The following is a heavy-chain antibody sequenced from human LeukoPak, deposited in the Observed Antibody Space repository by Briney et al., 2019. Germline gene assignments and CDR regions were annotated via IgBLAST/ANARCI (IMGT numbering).Heavy chain of an antibody. V-gene: IGHV3-13*04. J-gene: IGHJ6*02. Sequence: PGGSLRLSCAASGFTFSSYDMHWVRQATGKGLEWVSAIGTAGDTYYPGSVKGRFTISRENAKNSLYLQMNSLRAGDTAVYYCARDQFRYYYDRSGPGYYYGMDVWGQGTTVTVSS. CDR1: GFTFSSYD. CDR2: IGTAGDT. CDR3: ARDQFRYYYDRSGPGYYYGMDV. D-gene: IGHD3-22*01.